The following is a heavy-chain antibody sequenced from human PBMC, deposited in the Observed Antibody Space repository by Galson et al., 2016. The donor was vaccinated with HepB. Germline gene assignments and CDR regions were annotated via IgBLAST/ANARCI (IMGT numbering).Heavy chain of an antibody. D-gene: IGHD2-15*01. Sequence: SLRLSCAAPGFTFSSYTMDWVRQAPGKGLEWVSYISSSSSSIYYADSVKGRFTISRDNAKNSLYLQMNSLRDEDTAVYYCATRYCSGGSCYSAAPGYWYFDLWGRGTLVTVSS. CDR2: ISSSSSSI. J-gene: IGHJ2*01. CDR1: GFTFSSYT. V-gene: IGHV3-48*02. CDR3: ATRYCSGGSCYSAAPGYWYFDL.